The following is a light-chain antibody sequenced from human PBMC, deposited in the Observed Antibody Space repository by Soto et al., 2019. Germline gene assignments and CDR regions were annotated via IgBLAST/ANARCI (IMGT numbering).Light chain of an antibody. CDR1: QSVSSSY. J-gene: IGKJ4*01. CDR3: HHYDSSPPT. Sequence: DIVLTQSPGTLSLSPGERATLSCRASQSVSSSYLAWDQQKPGQTPRLLSYVASSRATGIPDKFSGSGSGTDFTLTITSLHPAGVEVYYGHHYDSSPPTCGGGTKVEIK. V-gene: IGKV3-20*01. CDR2: VAS.